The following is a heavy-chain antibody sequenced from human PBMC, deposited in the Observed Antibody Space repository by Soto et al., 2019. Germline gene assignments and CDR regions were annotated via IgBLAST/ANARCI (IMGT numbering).Heavy chain of an antibody. D-gene: IGHD1-26*01. CDR3: ARDMHAGFTHYFDP. V-gene: IGHV4-61*01. J-gene: IGHJ5*02. Sequence: PSETLSLTCTVSGGSVNGDYYYWTWTRQPPGKGLEWIGYIYNSGRTNYNPSLKSRVSISMDTSKNQLSLNLTSVTAADTAVYYCARDMHAGFTHYFDPWGQGTLVTVSS. CDR2: IYNSGRT. CDR1: GGSVNGDYYY.